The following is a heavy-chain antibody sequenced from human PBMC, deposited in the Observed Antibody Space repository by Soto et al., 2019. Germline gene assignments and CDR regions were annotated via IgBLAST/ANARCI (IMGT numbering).Heavy chain of an antibody. CDR3: ARAQNTGTTFWFDP. J-gene: IGHJ5*02. D-gene: IGHD1-7*01. V-gene: IGHV4-30-4*01. CDR1: GGSISSGDYY. CDR2: IYYSGST. Sequence: PSETLSLTCAVSGGSISSGDYYWSWIRQPPGKGLEWIGYIYYSGSTYYNPSLKSRVTISVDTSKNQFSLKLSSVTAADTAVYYCARAQNTGTTFWFDPWGQGTLVTVSS.